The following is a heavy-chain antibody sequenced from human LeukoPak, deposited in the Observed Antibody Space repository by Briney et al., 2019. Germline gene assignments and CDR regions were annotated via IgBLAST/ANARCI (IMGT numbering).Heavy chain of an antibody. Sequence: SETLSLTCTVSGGSIRSYYWSWIRQPPGKGLEWIGYIYYSGSTNYNPSLKSRVTISVDTSKNQFSLKLSSVTAADTAVYYCARLEKYSSGWVDYWGQGTLVTVSS. V-gene: IGHV4-59*01. D-gene: IGHD6-19*01. CDR2: IYYSGST. CDR1: GGSIRSYY. CDR3: ARLEKYSSGWVDY. J-gene: IGHJ4*02.